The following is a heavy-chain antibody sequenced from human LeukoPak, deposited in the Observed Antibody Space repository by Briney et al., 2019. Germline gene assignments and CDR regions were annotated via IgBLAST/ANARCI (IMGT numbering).Heavy chain of an antibody. V-gene: IGHV3-48*01. CDR1: GFTFSSYS. J-gene: IGHJ4*02. CDR2: ISSSSSTI. D-gene: IGHD3-3*01. CDR3: ARVYDRTYYDFWSGYPEAYYFDY. Sequence: GGSLRLSCAASGFTFSSYSMNWVRQAPGKGLEWVSYISSSSSTIYYADSVKGRFTISRDNAKNSLHLQMNSLRAEDTAVYYCARVYDRTYYDFWSGYPEAYYFDYWGQGTLVTVSS.